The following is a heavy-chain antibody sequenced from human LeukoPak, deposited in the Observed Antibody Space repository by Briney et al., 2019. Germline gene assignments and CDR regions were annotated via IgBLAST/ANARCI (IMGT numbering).Heavy chain of an antibody. J-gene: IGHJ4*02. CDR1: GFAFSGYA. CDR2: VSATGGST. V-gene: IGHV3-23*01. D-gene: IGHD3-10*01. Sequence: GGSLRLSCAASGFAFSGYAVTWVRQAPGKGLEWVSAVSATGGSTYYADSVKGRFTISRDNSKNTLYLQINSLRAEDTALYYCAKGGWFGAFDYWGQGTLVTVSS. CDR3: AKGGWFGAFDY.